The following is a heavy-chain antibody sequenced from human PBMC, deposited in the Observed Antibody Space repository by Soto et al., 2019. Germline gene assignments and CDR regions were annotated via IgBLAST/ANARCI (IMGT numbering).Heavy chain of an antibody. CDR1: GGSISNYY. D-gene: IGHD2-15*01. V-gene: IGHV4-59*01. J-gene: IGHJ5*02. CDR3: ASGGGWPAFDP. Sequence: QVQLQESGPGLVKPSETLSLTCTVSGGSISNYYWSWIRQPPGKGLEWIGHMYYSGSTNYNPSLRSRVTISVDTSRNPFCLTLSSVTAADTAVYYCASGGGWPAFDPWGQGILVTVSS. CDR2: MYYSGST.